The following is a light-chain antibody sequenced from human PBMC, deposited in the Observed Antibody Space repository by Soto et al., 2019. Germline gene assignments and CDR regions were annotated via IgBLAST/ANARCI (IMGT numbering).Light chain of an antibody. CDR1: SSDVGGYNY. Sequence: QSVLTQPPSASGSPGQPVTISCTGTSSDVGGYNYVSWYQQHPGKAPKLMIYEVSKRPSGVPDRFSGSKSGNTASLTVSGLQAEDEADYYCSSYAGSNNQVFGTGTKVTVL. CDR2: EVS. J-gene: IGLJ1*01. CDR3: SSYAGSNNQV. V-gene: IGLV2-8*01.